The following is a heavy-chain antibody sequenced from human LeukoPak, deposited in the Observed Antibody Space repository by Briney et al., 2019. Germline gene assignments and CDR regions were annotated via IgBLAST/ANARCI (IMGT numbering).Heavy chain of an antibody. Sequence: PSETLSLTCTVSGDSISSSNYYWGWIRQPPGKGLEWIGSIYYSGSTYYNPSLKSRVTISVDTSKNQFSLKLSSVTAADTAVYYCASVSSSGWVSTDYFDYWGQGTLVTVSS. CDR3: ASVSSSGWVSTDYFDY. D-gene: IGHD6-19*01. V-gene: IGHV4-39*01. CDR1: GDSISSSNYY. CDR2: IYYSGST. J-gene: IGHJ4*02.